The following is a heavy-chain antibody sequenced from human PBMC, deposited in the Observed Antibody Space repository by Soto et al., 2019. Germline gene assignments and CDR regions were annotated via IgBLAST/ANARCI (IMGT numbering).Heavy chain of an antibody. CDR1: GDSFTSYW. Sequence: PLESLKISYKVSGDSFTSYWIGWFRQMPGKGLEWMGISYPGDSDTRYIPSFQGQVTISADKSISTAYLQWSSLKASDTAMYYCARPRGSSGCLDYWGQGTLVTVSS. CDR2: SYPGDSDT. V-gene: IGHV5-51*01. D-gene: IGHD6-19*01. CDR3: ARPRGSSGCLDY. J-gene: IGHJ4*02.